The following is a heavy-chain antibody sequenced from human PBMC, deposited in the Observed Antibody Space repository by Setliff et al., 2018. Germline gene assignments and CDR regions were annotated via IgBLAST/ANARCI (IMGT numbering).Heavy chain of an antibody. CDR2: INHSGST. Sequence: SETLSLTCAVYGGSFSTYYWIWIRQPPGKELEWIGEINHSGSTDSNPSLKSRVTISVDRSKNQFSLKLSSVTAADTAVYYCARAPRIAAAGTWSAGYGMDVWGQGTTVTVSS. D-gene: IGHD6-13*01. V-gene: IGHV4-34*01. CDR3: ARAPRIAAAGTWSAGYGMDV. J-gene: IGHJ6*02. CDR1: GGSFSTYY.